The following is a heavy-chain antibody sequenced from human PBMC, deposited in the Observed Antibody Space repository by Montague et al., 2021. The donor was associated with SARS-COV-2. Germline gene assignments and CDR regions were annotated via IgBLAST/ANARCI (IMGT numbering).Heavy chain of an antibody. J-gene: IGHJ4*02. Sequence: SETLSLTCTVSDGSISSGSYYWGWIRQPPGKGLEWIGSIYYSGSTYKNPSLKSRVTLSADTSENHFSLKLSSVTAADTAVYYCARERSSGWDWGQGTLVTVSS. CDR1: DGSISSGSYY. CDR3: ARERSSGWD. D-gene: IGHD6-19*01. CDR2: IYYSGST. V-gene: IGHV4-39*07.